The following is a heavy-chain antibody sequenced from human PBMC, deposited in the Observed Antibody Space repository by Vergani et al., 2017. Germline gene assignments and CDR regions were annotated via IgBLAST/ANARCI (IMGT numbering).Heavy chain of an antibody. D-gene: IGHD3-10*01. Sequence: QVQLQESGPGLVKPSETLTLTCDVSDSSIMTNPYWGWFRQSPGKGLEWIGCIHHSGDTHYNPSLKRRVSISIVSSSKFSLSLTSVTAADTAIYYCARHRGSWGFFPSSYFYGMDVWGHGTTVTVSS. V-gene: IGHV4-38-2*01. J-gene: IGHJ6*02. CDR3: ARHRGSWGFFPSSYFYGMDV. CDR2: IHHSGDT. CDR1: DSSIMTNPY.